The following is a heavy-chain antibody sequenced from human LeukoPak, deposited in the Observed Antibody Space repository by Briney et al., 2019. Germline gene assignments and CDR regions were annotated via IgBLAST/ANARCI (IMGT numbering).Heavy chain of an antibody. J-gene: IGHJ6*02. Sequence: SETLSLTCTVSGGSISSGGYYWSWIRQHPGKGLEWIGYIYYSGSTYYNPSLKSRVTISVDTSKNQFSLKLSSVTAADTAVYYCARNYGGNSRFNYGMDVWGQGTTVTVSS. CDR3: ARNYGGNSRFNYGMDV. D-gene: IGHD4-23*01. CDR1: GGSISSGGYY. V-gene: IGHV4-31*03. CDR2: IYYSGST.